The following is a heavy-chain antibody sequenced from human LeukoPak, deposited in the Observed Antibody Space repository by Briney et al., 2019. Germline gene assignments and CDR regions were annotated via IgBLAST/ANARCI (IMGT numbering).Heavy chain of an antibody. D-gene: IGHD4-23*01. CDR2: IYPGDSDT. CDR3: ASGYGGNSNYYGMDV. J-gene: IGHJ6*02. CDR1: GYSFTSHW. Sequence: GESLKISYKGSGYSFTSHWIGWVRQMPGKGLEWMGIIYPGDSDTRYSPSFQGQVTISADKSISTAYLQWSSLKASDTAMYYCASGYGGNSNYYGMDVWGQGTTVTVSS. V-gene: IGHV5-51*01.